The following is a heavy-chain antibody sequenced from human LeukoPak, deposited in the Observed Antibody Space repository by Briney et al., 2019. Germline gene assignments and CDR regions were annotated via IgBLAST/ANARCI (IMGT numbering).Heavy chain of an antibody. V-gene: IGHV4-38-2*01. D-gene: IGHD3-10*01. Sequence: SETLSLTCAVSGYSISSGYYWGWIRQPPGKGLEWIGSIYHSGSTYYNPSLKSRVTISVDTSKNQFSLKLSSVTAADTAVYYCARWPSPVLLWFGESYWFDPWGQGTLVTVSS. CDR3: ARWPSPVLLWFGESYWFDP. CDR1: GYSISSGYY. J-gene: IGHJ5*02. CDR2: IYHSGST.